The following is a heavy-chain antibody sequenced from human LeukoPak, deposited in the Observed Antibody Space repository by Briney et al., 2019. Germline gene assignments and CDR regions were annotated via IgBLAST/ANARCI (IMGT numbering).Heavy chain of an antibody. Sequence: AASVTVSFKASGYTFTGYYMHWVRQAPGQGLEWMGWINPNSGGTNYAQKFQGRVTMTRDTSISTAYMELSRLRSDDTAVYYCAKQLGSHRFDPWGQGTLVTVSS. J-gene: IGHJ5*02. CDR3: AKQLGSHRFDP. CDR1: GYTFTGYY. V-gene: IGHV1-2*02. D-gene: IGHD1-1*01. CDR2: INPNSGGT.